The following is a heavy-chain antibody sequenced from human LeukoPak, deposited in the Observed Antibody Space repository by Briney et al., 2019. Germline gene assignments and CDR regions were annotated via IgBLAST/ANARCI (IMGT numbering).Heavy chain of an antibody. J-gene: IGHJ3*02. CDR1: GGSISSYY. D-gene: IGHD5-24*01. CDR2: IYYSGST. Sequence: SETLSLTCTVSGGSISSYYWSWIRQPPGKGLEWIGYIYYSGSTNYNPSLKSRVTISVDTSKNQFSRKLSSVTAADTAVYYCARRVDGYNYRMSSFDIWGQGTMVTVSS. CDR3: ARRVDGYNYRMSSFDI. V-gene: IGHV4-59*08.